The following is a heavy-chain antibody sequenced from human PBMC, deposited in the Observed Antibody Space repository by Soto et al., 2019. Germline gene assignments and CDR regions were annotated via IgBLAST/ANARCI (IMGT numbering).Heavy chain of an antibody. CDR2: IYYSGST. CDR3: ARHWDCSGGSCYRYYYYYGMDV. CDR1: GGSISSYY. J-gene: IGHJ6*02. Sequence: SETLSLTCTVSGGSISSYYWSWIRQPPGKGLEWIGYIYYSGSTNYNPSLKSRVTISVDTSKNQFSLKLSSVTAADTAVYYCARHWDCSGGSCYRYYYYYGMDVWGQGTTVTVSS. V-gene: IGHV4-59*08. D-gene: IGHD2-15*01.